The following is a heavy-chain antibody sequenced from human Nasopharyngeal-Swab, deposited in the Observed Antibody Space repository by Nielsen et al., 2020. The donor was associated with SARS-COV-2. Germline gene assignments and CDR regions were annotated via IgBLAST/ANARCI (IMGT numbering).Heavy chain of an antibody. V-gene: IGHV5-51*01. Sequence: GESLKISCKGSGYSFTSYWIGWVRQMPGKVLEWMGIIYPGDSDTRYSPSFQGQVTITAVKSISTAYLQWSSLKASDTAMYYCARRDYYDTSGYSTEWFDPWGQGTLVTVS. CDR1: GYSFTSYW. D-gene: IGHD3-22*01. J-gene: IGHJ5*02. CDR2: IYPGDSDT. CDR3: ARRDYYDTSGYSTEWFDP.